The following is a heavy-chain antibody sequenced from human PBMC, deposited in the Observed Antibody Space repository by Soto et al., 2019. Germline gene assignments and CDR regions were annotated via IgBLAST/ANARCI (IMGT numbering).Heavy chain of an antibody. CDR3: ARDPDYGGNFWVDY. J-gene: IGHJ4*02. Sequence: ASVKVSCKASGGTFSSYAISWVRQAPGQGLEWMGGIIPIFGTANYAQKFQGRVTITADESTSTAYMELSSLRSEDTAVYYCARDPDYGGNFWVDYWGQGTLVTVSS. CDR2: IIPIFGTA. CDR1: GGTFSSYA. V-gene: IGHV1-69*13. D-gene: IGHD4-17*01.